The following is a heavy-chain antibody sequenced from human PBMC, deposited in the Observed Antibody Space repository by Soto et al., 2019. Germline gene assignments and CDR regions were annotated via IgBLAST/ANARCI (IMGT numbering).Heavy chain of an antibody. CDR1: GFTFTNYW. Sequence: GGSLRLSCAASGFTFTNYWLSWVRQAPGKGLEWVANIKQDGSEKNYKDSVKGRLTISRDNARNSLSLQMNSLRAEDTAVYYCARRATTSAGYFDLWGRGTLVTVSS. V-gene: IGHV3-7*01. D-gene: IGHD1-26*01. J-gene: IGHJ2*01. CDR3: ARRATTSAGYFDL. CDR2: IKQDGSEK.